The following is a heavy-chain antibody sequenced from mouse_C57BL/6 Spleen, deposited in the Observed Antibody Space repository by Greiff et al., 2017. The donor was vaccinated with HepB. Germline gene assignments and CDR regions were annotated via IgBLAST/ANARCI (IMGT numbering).Heavy chain of an antibody. J-gene: IGHJ2*01. Sequence: EVMLVESGGGLVKPGGSLKLSCAASGFTFSDYGMHWVRQAPEKGLEWVAYISSGSSTIYYADTVKGRFTISRDNAKNTLFLQMTSLRAEDTAMYYCARDTTVVVSFDYWGQGTTLTVSS. CDR3: ARDTTVVVSFDY. CDR1: GFTFSDYG. CDR2: ISSGSSTI. D-gene: IGHD1-1*01. V-gene: IGHV5-17*01.